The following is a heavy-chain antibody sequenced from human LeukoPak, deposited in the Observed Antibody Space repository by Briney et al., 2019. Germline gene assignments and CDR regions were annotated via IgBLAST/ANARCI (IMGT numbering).Heavy chain of an antibody. Sequence: PGGSLRLSCAASGFTFSSYAMHWVRQAPGKGLEWVAVISYDGSNKYYADSVKGRFTISRDNSKNTLYPQMNSLRAEDTAVYYCARVRFVLSCFDYWGQGTLVTVSS. V-gene: IGHV3-30-3*01. CDR1: GFTFSSYA. CDR3: ARVRFVLSCFDY. CDR2: ISYDGSNK. D-gene: IGHD6-6*01. J-gene: IGHJ4*02.